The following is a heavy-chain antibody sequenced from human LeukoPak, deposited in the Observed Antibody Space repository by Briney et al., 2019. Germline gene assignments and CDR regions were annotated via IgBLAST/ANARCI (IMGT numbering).Heavy chain of an antibody. J-gene: IGHJ4*02. Sequence: PGGSLRLSCAASGFTFSSYSMNWVRQAPGKGLDWVSYISSSSSTIYYADSVKGRFTISRDNSKNTLYLQMNSLRAEDTAVYYCARGQVVVTAPVDYWGQGTLVTVSS. CDR3: ARGQVVVTAPVDY. V-gene: IGHV3-48*01. D-gene: IGHD2-21*02. CDR1: GFTFSSYS. CDR2: ISSSSSTI.